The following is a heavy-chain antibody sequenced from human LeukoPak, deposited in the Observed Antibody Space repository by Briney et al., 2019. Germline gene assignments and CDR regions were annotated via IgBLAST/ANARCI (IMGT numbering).Heavy chain of an antibody. Sequence: ASVKVSCKASVYTFTSYGISWVRQAPGQGLEWMGWISAYNGNTNYAQKLQGRVTMTTDTSTSTAYMELSRLRSDDTAVYYCARERGETTYYDFWSGHKGAFDIWGQGTMVTVSS. J-gene: IGHJ3*02. D-gene: IGHD3-3*01. CDR1: VYTFTSYG. CDR2: ISAYNGNT. CDR3: ARERGETTYYDFWSGHKGAFDI. V-gene: IGHV1-18*01.